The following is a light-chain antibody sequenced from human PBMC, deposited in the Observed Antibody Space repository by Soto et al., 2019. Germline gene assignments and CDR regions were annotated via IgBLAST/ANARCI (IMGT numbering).Light chain of an antibody. CDR1: QSVTNY. CDR2: DAS. V-gene: IGKV3-20*01. J-gene: IGKJ5*01. Sequence: IVLTHSPATLSFSPGEIATLSCRASQSVTNYLAWYQQKPGQAPRLLIYDASTRATGIPARFSGSGSGTDFTLTISRLEPEDFAVYYCQQYGSSPRTFGQGTRLEIK. CDR3: QQYGSSPRT.